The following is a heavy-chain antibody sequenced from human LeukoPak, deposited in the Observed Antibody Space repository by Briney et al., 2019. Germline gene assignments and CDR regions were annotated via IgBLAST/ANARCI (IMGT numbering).Heavy chain of an antibody. V-gene: IGHV1-46*01. CDR3: ARVGLKWELPFDY. Sequence: ASVKDSCKASGYTFTSYYMHWVRQAPGQGLEGMGIINPSGGSTSYAQKFQGRVTMTRDTSTSTVYMELSSLRSENTAVYYWARVGLKWELPFDYWGQGTLVTVSS. D-gene: IGHD1-26*01. J-gene: IGHJ4*02. CDR1: GYTFTSYY. CDR2: INPSGGST.